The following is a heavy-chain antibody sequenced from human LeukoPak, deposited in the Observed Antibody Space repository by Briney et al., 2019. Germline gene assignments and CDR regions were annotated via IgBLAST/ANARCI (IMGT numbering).Heavy chain of an antibody. CDR2: ISGSGHKI. V-gene: IGHV3-11*04. J-gene: IGHJ4*02. Sequence: TGGSLRLSCAASGFTFRDYYMSWIRQAPGKGLEWVSYISGSGHKIYYADSVEGRFTISRDNAKNSLYLQMNSLRGEDTSVYYCAIYSYAIPLSFDLWGQGTLVTVSA. CDR3: AIYSYAIPLSFDL. D-gene: IGHD5-18*01. CDR1: GFTFRDYY.